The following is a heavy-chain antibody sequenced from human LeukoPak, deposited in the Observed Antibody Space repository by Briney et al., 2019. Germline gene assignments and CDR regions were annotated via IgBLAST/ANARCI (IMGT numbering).Heavy chain of an antibody. CDR1: GGSISSGGYS. D-gene: IGHD1-7*01. Sequence: PSETLSLTCAVSGGSISSGGYSWSWIRQPSGKGLEWIVYIYHSGSTYYNPSLKSRVTISVDRSKNQFSLKLSSVTAADTAVYYCARVPPPRALELRWDWYFDLWGRGTLVTVSS. CDR2: IYHSGST. V-gene: IGHV4-30-2*01. J-gene: IGHJ2*01. CDR3: ARVPPPRALELRWDWYFDL.